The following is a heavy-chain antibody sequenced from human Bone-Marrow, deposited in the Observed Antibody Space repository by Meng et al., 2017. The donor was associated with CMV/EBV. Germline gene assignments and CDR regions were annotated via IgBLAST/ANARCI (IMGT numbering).Heavy chain of an antibody. Sequence: GESLKISCAASGFTFSSFGMHWVRQAPGKGLVWFSRINSDGSSTSYADSVKGRFTISRDNAKNTLYLQMNSLRAEDTAVYYCARKMRQFWSGGGGMDVWGQGTTVTVSS. J-gene: IGHJ6*02. CDR1: GFTFSSFG. D-gene: IGHD3-3*01. V-gene: IGHV3-74*01. CDR3: ARKMRQFWSGGGGMDV. CDR2: INSDGSST.